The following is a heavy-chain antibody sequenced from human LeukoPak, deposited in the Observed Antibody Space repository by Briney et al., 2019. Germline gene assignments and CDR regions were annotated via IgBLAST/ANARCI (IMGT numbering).Heavy chain of an antibody. CDR3: ARDNCCASGYSYGSLDY. CDR1: GFTFSSYG. J-gene: IGHJ4*02. Sequence: GGSLRLSCAASGFTFSSYGMHWVRQAPGKGLEWVAVIWYDGSNKYYADSVKGRFTISRDNSKNTLYLQMNSLRAEDTAVYYCARDNCCASGYSYGSLDYWGQGTLVTVSS. CDR2: IWYDGSNK. D-gene: IGHD5-18*01. V-gene: IGHV3-33*01.